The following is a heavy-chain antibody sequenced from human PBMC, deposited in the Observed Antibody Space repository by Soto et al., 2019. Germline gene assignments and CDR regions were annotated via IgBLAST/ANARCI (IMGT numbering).Heavy chain of an antibody. D-gene: IGHD6-19*01. CDR3: AKDLRSSGWWTLVAREGFDP. Sequence: PGGSLRLSCAASGFTFSSYAMSWVRQAPGKGLEWVSAISGSGGSTYYADSVKGRFTISRDNSKNTLYLQMNSLRAEDTAVYYCAKDLRSSGWWTLVAREGFDPWGQGTLVTVSS. V-gene: IGHV3-23*01. CDR2: ISGSGGST. J-gene: IGHJ5*02. CDR1: GFTFSSYA.